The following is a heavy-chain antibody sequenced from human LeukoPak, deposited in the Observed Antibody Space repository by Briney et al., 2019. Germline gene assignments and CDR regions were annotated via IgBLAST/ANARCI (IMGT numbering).Heavy chain of an antibody. CDR3: ARELARSFQVMGY. Sequence: PGGSLRLSCAASGFTFSSYAMSWVRQAPGKGLEWVANIKQDGSEKNYVDSVRGRFTISRDNAKNSLYLQMNSLRAEDTAVYYCARELARSFQVMGYWGQGTLVSISS. CDR1: GFTFSSYA. D-gene: IGHD3-16*01. J-gene: IGHJ4*02. V-gene: IGHV3-7*01. CDR2: IKQDGSEK.